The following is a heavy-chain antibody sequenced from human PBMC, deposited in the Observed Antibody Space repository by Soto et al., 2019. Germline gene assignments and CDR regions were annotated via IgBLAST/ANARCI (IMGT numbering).Heavy chain of an antibody. D-gene: IGHD3-10*01. CDR1: GGSIGSGGYS. Sequence: TLSVTCAVSGGSIGSGGYSWSWIWQPPGKGLEWIGYIYHSGSTYYNPSLKSRVTISVDKSKSQFSLKLTSVTAADTAVYYCARDYVYGPTRPGRFDHWGQGTLVTVSS. V-gene: IGHV4-30-2*01. CDR2: IYHSGST. CDR3: ARDYVYGPTRPGRFDH. J-gene: IGHJ4*02.